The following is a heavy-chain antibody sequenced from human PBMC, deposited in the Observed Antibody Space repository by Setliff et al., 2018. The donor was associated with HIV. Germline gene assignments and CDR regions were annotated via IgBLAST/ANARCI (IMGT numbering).Heavy chain of an antibody. CDR2: VSYDGSKT. Sequence: GGSLRLSCAASGFTFSSYAMHCVRQAPGKGLEWVAAVSYDGSKTYYADSVKGRFTLSRDNSKDTAFLQMNSLTIKDTGVYYCARDPRVDAFDLWGRGTVVTVSS. CDR1: GFTFSSYA. V-gene: IGHV3-30*04. D-gene: IGHD3-3*02. J-gene: IGHJ4*03. CDR3: ARDPRVDAFDL.